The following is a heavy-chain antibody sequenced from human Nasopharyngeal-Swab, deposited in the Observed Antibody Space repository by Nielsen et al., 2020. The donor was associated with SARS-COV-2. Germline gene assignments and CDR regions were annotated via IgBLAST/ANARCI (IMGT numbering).Heavy chain of an antibody. Sequence: PGKGLEWIGEINHSGNTNYNPSLKSRVTISLDTSKNQFSLKLTSVTAADTAVYYCARGRLRRYYDYVWGTYRSDVFDIWGQGTMVTVSS. CDR3: ARGRLRRYYDYVWGTYRSDVFDI. J-gene: IGHJ3*02. V-gene: IGHV4-34*01. D-gene: IGHD3-16*02. CDR2: INHSGNT.